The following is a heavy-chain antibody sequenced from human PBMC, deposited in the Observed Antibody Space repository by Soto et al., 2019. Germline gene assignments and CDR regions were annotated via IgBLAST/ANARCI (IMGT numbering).Heavy chain of an antibody. D-gene: IGHD3-10*02. CDR1: GFTFSSYA. Sequence: GGSLRLSCAASGFTFSSYAMHWVRQAPGKGLEWVAVISYDGSNKYYADSVKGRFTISRDSSKNTLYLQMNSLRAEDTAVYYCARDGDYYVTYYFDYWGQGTLVTVSS. J-gene: IGHJ4*02. V-gene: IGHV3-30-3*01. CDR2: ISYDGSNK. CDR3: ARDGDYYVTYYFDY.